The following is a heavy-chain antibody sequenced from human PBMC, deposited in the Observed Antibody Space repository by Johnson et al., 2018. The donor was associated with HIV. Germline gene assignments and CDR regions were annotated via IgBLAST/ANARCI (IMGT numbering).Heavy chain of an antibody. Sequence: QEKLVESGGGVVQPGRSLRLSCAASGFTFSSYGMHWVRQAPGKGLEWVAVIWYDGSNKYFAASVKGRFTISRDNSKNTLYLQMNTLTPDDTAGYYCAKGIGHSYRGTHDAFDVWGQGTMVTVSS. D-gene: IGHD3/OR15-3a*01. J-gene: IGHJ3*01. CDR3: AKGIGHSYRGTHDAFDV. V-gene: IGHV3-33*06. CDR1: GFTFSSYG. CDR2: IWYDGSNK.